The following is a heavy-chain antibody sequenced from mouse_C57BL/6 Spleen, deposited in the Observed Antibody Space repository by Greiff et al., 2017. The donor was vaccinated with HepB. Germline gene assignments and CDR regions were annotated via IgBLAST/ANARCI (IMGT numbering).Heavy chain of an antibody. V-gene: IGHV1-54*01. CDR1: GYAFTNYL. Sequence: VQLQQSGAELVRPGTSVKVSCKASGYAFTNYLIEWVKQRPGQGLEWIGVINPGSGGTNYNEKFKGKATLTADKSSSTAYMQLSSLTSEDSAVYFCYTDFDYWGQGTTLTVSS. CDR2: INPGSGGT. CDR3: YTDFDY. J-gene: IGHJ2*01.